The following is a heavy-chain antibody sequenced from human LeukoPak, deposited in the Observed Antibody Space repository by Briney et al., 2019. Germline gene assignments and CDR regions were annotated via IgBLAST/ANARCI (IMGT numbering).Heavy chain of an antibody. CDR2: ISAYNGNT. J-gene: IGHJ6*03. CDR1: GYTFTSYG. Sequence: ASVKVSCKASGYTFTSYGISWVRQAPGQGLEWMGWISAYNGNTNYAQKLQGRVTMTTDTSTSTAYMELRSLRSDDTAVYYCARESWSYGDYGITYYYYYMDVWGKGTTVTVSS. CDR3: ARESWSYGDYGITYYYYYMDV. D-gene: IGHD4-17*01. V-gene: IGHV1-18*01.